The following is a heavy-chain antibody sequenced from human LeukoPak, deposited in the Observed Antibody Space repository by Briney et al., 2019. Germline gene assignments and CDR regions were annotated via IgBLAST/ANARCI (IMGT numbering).Heavy chain of an antibody. J-gene: IGHJ4*02. CDR1: GFTFYRDA. Sequence: GSLRLSCEASGFTFYRDAISRVRHGSRKGLEWVSGIGDSSGSTYYADSVKGRFTISRDNSKNTLYLQMNSLRAEDTAVYYCAKPRRGYSGYDCGYWGQGTLVTVSS. CDR3: AKPRRGYSGYDCGY. CDR2: IGDSSGST. V-gene: IGHV3-23*01. D-gene: IGHD5-12*01.